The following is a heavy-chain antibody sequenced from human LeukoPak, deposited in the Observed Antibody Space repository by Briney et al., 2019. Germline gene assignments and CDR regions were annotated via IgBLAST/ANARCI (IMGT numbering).Heavy chain of an antibody. J-gene: IGHJ4*02. D-gene: IGHD1-26*01. CDR1: GFTFSSYS. V-gene: IGHV3-48*04. CDR2: ISSSSSTI. CDR3: ATVGATRGWAFDY. Sequence: GGSLRLSCAVSGFTFSSYSMNWVRQAPGKGLEWVSYISSSSSTIYYADSVKGRFTISRDNAKNSLYLQMNSLRAEDTAVYYCATVGATRGWAFDYWGQGTLVTVSS.